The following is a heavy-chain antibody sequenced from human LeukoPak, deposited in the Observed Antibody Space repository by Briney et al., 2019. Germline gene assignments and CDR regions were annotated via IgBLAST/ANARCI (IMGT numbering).Heavy chain of an antibody. J-gene: IGHJ6*03. CDR3: ARRGSSAAYYYMDV. Sequence: GGSLRLSCAASGFTFSSYWMSWVRQAPRKGLEWVANIKQDGSEKYYVDSVKGRFTISRDNAKNSLYLQMNSLRAEDTAVYYCARRGSSAAYYYMDVWGKGTTVTVSS. CDR1: GFTFSSYW. CDR2: IKQDGSEK. D-gene: IGHD6-6*01. V-gene: IGHV3-7*01.